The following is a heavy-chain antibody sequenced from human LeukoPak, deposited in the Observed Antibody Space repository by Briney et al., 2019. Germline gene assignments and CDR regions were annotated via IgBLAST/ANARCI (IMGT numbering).Heavy chain of an antibody. Sequence: GGSLRLSCAASGFTFDDYAMFWVRQAPGKGLEWVSGISWNSKNIGYAASVKGRFTISRDNAKNSLYLQMDSLRAEDTAFYYCAKGNRDSSGFYYYYGMDVWGQGTTVTVSS. CDR2: ISWNSKNI. J-gene: IGHJ6*02. D-gene: IGHD3-22*01. V-gene: IGHV3-9*01. CDR3: AKGNRDSSGFYYYYGMDV. CDR1: GFTFDDYA.